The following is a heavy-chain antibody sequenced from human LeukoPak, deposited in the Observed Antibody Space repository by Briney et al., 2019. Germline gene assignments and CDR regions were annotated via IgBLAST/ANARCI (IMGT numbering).Heavy chain of an antibody. J-gene: IGHJ5*02. D-gene: IGHD6-13*01. CDR1: GGPISSYY. CDR3: ARTHSSRYNWFDP. Sequence: SETLSLTCTVSGGPISSYYWSWIRQPAGKGLEWIGRIYTTGSTNYNSSLKSRVTMSVDTSKNQFSLTLSSVTAADTAVYYCARTHSSRYNWFDPWGQGTLVTVSS. V-gene: IGHV4-4*07. CDR2: IYTTGST.